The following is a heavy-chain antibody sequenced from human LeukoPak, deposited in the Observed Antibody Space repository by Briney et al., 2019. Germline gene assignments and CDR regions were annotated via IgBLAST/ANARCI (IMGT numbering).Heavy chain of an antibody. J-gene: IGHJ5*02. CDR2: INPRGGST. V-gene: IGHV1-46*01. D-gene: IGHD2-21*02. Sequence: ASVKVSCKASGYTVTKYFMHWVRQAPGQGREWMGIINPRGGSTGYAQKFQGRITMTTDMSTRTVYMELGSLESEDTAVYYCARRDCVGDCYSNWFDPWGQGTLVTVSS. CDR3: ARRDCVGDCYSNWFDP. CDR1: GYTVTKYF.